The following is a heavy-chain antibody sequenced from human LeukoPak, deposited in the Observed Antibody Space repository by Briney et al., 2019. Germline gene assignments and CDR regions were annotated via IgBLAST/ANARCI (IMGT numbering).Heavy chain of an antibody. CDR1: GFTVSSNY. V-gene: IGHV3-53*01. J-gene: IGHJ4*02. Sequence: GGSLRLSCAASGFTVSSNYMSWVRQAPGKGLEWVSVIYSGGSTYYADSVRGRFTISRDNSKNTLYLQMNSLRAEDTAVYYCAREGDGYNNFDYWGQGTLVTVSS. CDR3: AREGDGYNNFDY. CDR2: IYSGGST. D-gene: IGHD5-24*01.